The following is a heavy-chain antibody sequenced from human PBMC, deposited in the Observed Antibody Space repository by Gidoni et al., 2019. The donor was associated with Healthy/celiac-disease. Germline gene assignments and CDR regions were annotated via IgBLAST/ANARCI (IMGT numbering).Heavy chain of an antibody. CDR1: GGSFSGYY. CDR2: INHSGST. Sequence: QVQLQQWGAGLLKPSETLSLTCAVYGGSFSGYYWSWIRQPPGKGLEWIGEINHSGSTNYNPSLKSRVTISVDTSKNQFSLKLSSVTAADTAGYYCARGGGAVLRFRVPMDVWGQGTTVTVSS. D-gene: IGHD3-3*01. V-gene: IGHV4-34*01. CDR3: ARGGGAVLRFRVPMDV. J-gene: IGHJ6*02.